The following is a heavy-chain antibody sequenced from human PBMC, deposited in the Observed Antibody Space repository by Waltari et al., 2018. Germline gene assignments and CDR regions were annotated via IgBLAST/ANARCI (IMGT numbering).Heavy chain of an antibody. J-gene: IGHJ4*02. CDR1: GFTFSTSV. V-gene: IGHV1-58*01. Sequence: QMQLVQSGPEVKKPGTSVKVSCEASGFTFSTSVVQWVRQARGQRLEWIGWIVVVSGNQDYAQKFQERVTITRDMSTSTAYMELNSLRSEDTAVYYCAADRRINGVIDNFDNWGQGTLVTVSS. CDR2: IVVVSGNQ. CDR3: AADRRINGVIDNFDN. D-gene: IGHD2-8*01.